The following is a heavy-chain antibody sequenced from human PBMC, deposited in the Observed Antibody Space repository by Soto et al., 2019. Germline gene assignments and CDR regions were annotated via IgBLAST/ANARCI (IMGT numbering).Heavy chain of an antibody. J-gene: IGHJ3*02. CDR3: ERRPSKMVTRYILSAAFLI. CDR1: GGSISSSSYY. Sequence: SETLSLTCTVSGGSISSSSYYWGWIRQPPGKGLEWIGSIYYSGSTYYNPSLKSRVTISVDTSKNQFSLKLSSVTAADTAVYYCERRPSKMVTRYILSAAFLIWGQGTMVTVSS. CDR2: IYYSGST. V-gene: IGHV4-39*01. D-gene: IGHD3-9*01.